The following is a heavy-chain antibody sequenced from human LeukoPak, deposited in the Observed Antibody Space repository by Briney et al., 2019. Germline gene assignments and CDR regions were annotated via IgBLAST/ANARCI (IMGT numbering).Heavy chain of an antibody. D-gene: IGHD1-26*01. J-gene: IGHJ3*02. CDR3: AKVWWELRPAFDI. Sequence: YPGGSLRLSCAASGFTVSSYWMSWVRQAPGRGLEWVANINQDGTEKYYVDSEKGRFTISRDDEKRSLYLQMNSLRADDTAVYYCAKVWWELRPAFDIWGQGTMVTVSS. V-gene: IGHV3-7*01. CDR2: INQDGTEK. CDR1: GFTVSSYW.